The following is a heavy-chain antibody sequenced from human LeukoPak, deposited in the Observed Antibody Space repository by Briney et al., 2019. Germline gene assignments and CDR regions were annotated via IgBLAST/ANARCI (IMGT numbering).Heavy chain of an antibody. CDR2: INPNSGGT. CDR1: GYTFTVCD. CDR3: ATSVEYSSSSNYY. D-gene: IGHD6-6*01. V-gene: IGHV1-2*02. Sequence: ASVKVSCKASGYTFTVCDMYWVRQAPGQGIEWMGWINPNSGGTNNAQKFQGRVTMTSDTSISTAYMELSRLRSDDTAMYYCATSVEYSSSSNYYWGQGALVTVSS. J-gene: IGHJ4*02.